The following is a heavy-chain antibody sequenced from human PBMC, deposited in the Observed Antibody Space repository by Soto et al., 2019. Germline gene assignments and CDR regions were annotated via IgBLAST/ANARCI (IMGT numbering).Heavy chain of an antibody. CDR2: ISAYSGST. CDR3: ARDFTKSSSWPYYFDY. Sequence: QVQLVQSGAEVKKPGASVKVSCKASGYTFITYGISGVRQAPGQGLEWMGWISAYSGSTTFAQKLQGRVTMTTDTSTTTAYMELRSLTSDDTAVYYCARDFTKSSSWPYYFDYWGQGTLVTVSS. V-gene: IGHV1-18*01. D-gene: IGHD6-13*01. J-gene: IGHJ4*02. CDR1: GYTFITYG.